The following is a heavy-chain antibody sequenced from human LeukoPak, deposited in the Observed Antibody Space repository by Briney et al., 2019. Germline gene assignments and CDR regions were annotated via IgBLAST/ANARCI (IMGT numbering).Heavy chain of an antibody. CDR3: ARSSRCVDY. D-gene: IGHD6-13*01. CDR2: INSDGSGT. V-gene: IGHV3-74*01. J-gene: IGHJ4*02. CDR1: GLTFSTTW. Sequence: PGGSLRLSFAASGLTFSTTWMPWVRQAPGKGLVWVSRINSDGSGTSYADSVKGRFTISRDNAKNTLYLQMNSLRAEDTAVYYCARSSRCVDYWGQGTLVTVSS.